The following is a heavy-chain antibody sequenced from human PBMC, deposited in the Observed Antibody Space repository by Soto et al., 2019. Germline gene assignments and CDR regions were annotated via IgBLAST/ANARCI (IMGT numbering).Heavy chain of an antibody. CDR2: IWYDGSKK. CDR3: ARDASYYRLWSGYDPSRYGMDV. D-gene: IGHD3-3*01. CDR1: GFTFSSFG. V-gene: IGHV3-33*01. J-gene: IGHJ6*02. Sequence: GGSLRLSCAASGFTFSSFGMHWVRQAPGKGLEWVSLIWYDGSKKSYGDSVKGRFTISRDNSRNTVYLQMNSLRADDTAVYYCARDASYYRLWSGYDPSRYGMDVWGQGTTVTVSS.